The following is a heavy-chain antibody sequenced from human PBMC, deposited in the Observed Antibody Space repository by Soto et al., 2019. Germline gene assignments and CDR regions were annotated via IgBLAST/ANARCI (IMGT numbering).Heavy chain of an antibody. J-gene: IGHJ5*02. CDR1: GFTFSSYA. CDR3: ARDSRRAHGYNWFDP. Sequence: PGRSLRLSCAASGFTFSSYAMHWVRQAPGKGLEWVAVISYDGSNKYYADSVKGRFTISRDNSKNTLYLQMNSLRAEDTAVYYCARDSRRAHGYNWFDPWGQGTLVTVSS. CDR2: ISYDGSNK. V-gene: IGHV3-30-3*01.